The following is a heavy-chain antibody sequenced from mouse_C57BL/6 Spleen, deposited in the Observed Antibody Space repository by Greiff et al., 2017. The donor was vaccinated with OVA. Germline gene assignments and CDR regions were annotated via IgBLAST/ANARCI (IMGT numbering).Heavy chain of an antibody. CDR3: AIYDGYSYYFDY. J-gene: IGHJ2*01. Sequence: EVKLVESGGGLVKPGGSLKLSCAASGFTFSSYTMSWVRQTPEKRLEWVATISGGGGNTYYPDSVKGRFTFSRDNAKNTLYLQMSSLRSEDTSLYYCAIYDGYSYYFDYWGQGTTLTVSS. CDR1: GFTFSSYT. CDR2: ISGGGGNT. V-gene: IGHV5-9*01. D-gene: IGHD2-3*01.